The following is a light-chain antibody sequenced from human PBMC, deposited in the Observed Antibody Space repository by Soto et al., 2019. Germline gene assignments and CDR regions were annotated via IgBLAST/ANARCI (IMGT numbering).Light chain of an antibody. CDR1: TSNIGTNY. Sequence: QSVLTQPPSASGAPGQRGTISCSGRTSNIGTNYVFWYQHLPGTAPKLLIYRNDQRPSGVPDRFSGSKSGTSASLAISGLRSEDEADYYCAAWDDSLSVWVFGGGTKLTVL. CDR2: RND. CDR3: AAWDDSLSVWV. J-gene: IGLJ3*02. V-gene: IGLV1-47*01.